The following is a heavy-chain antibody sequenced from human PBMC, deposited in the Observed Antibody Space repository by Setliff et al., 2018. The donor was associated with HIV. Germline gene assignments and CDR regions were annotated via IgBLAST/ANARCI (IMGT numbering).Heavy chain of an antibody. CDR1: GYTFTRYF. CDR3: AREEDGEH. V-gene: IGHV1-46*01. D-gene: IGHD3-10*01. CDR2: INPSGGST. Sequence: ASVKVSCKASGYTFTRYFMHCVRQAPGQGLEWLGMINPSGGSTSYAQKFQGRVTVTRDTSTNTVYMELTSLRSDDTAVYYCAREEDGEHWGQGTLVTVSS. J-gene: IGHJ4*02.